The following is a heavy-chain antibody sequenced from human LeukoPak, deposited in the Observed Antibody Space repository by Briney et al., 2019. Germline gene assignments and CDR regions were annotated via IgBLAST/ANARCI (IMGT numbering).Heavy chain of an antibody. D-gene: IGHD5-24*01. CDR1: GFTFSSYG. V-gene: IGHV3-48*01. J-gene: IGHJ4*02. CDR2: IGIDSGNT. Sequence: GGSLRLSCAASGFTFSSYGMHWVRQAPGKGLEWISYIGIDSGNTNYADSVKGRFTISGDKAKNSLYLQMNSLRVEDTAVYYCARDYKYAFDNWGQGTLVTVSS. CDR3: ARDYKYAFDN.